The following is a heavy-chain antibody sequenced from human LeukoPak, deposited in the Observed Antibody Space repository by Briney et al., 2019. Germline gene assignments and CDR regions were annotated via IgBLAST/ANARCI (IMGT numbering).Heavy chain of an antibody. Sequence: GGSLRLSCATSGFSFSHYWMHWLRQVPGQGLVWVSRIKGDGSTTRNADSVKGRFTISRDNAKNSLYLQMNSLRAEDTAVYYCARDIGAGGWFDPWGQGTLVTVSS. CDR3: ARDIGAGGWFDP. CDR2: IKGDGSTT. D-gene: IGHD1-26*01. CDR1: GFSFSHYW. V-gene: IGHV3-74*01. J-gene: IGHJ5*02.